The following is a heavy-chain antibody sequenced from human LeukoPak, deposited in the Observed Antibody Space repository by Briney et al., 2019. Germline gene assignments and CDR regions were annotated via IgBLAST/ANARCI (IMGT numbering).Heavy chain of an antibody. CDR3: ASVTEYSSSPPHSAEYFQH. Sequence: KPGGSLRLSCAASGFTFSDYYMSWIRQAPGKGLEWVSYISSRSSYIYYADSVKGRFTISRDNAKNSLYLQMNSLRAEDTAVYYCASVTEYSSSPPHSAEYFQHWGQGTLVTVSS. V-gene: IGHV3-11*06. CDR2: ISSRSSYI. CDR1: GFTFSDYY. J-gene: IGHJ1*01. D-gene: IGHD6-6*01.